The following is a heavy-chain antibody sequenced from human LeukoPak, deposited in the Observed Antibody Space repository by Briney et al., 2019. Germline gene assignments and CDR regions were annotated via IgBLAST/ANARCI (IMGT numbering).Heavy chain of an antibody. CDR1: GGSISSGGYY. Sequence: PSETLSLTCTVSGGSISSGGYYWSWIRQHPGKGLEWIGYIYYSGSTNYNPSLKSRVTISVDTSKNQFSLKLSSVTAADTAVYYCARIPDYDSSGYYSGFYFDYWGQGTLVTVSS. CDR2: IYYSGST. V-gene: IGHV4-61*08. D-gene: IGHD3-22*01. CDR3: ARIPDYDSSGYYSGFYFDY. J-gene: IGHJ4*02.